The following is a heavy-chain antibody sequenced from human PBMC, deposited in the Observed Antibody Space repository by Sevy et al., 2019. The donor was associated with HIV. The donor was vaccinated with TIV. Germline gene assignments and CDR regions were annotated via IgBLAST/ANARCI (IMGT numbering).Heavy chain of an antibody. CDR3: AGGGFLSRY. D-gene: IGHD2-15*01. Sequence: GGSLRLSCAASGFTFSDSWMTWVRQGPGKGLEWVANINQAGSDKYYVDSVRGRFTISRDNAKNSLYLQMNSLRVEDTALYYCAGGGFLSRYWGQGSLVTVS. J-gene: IGHJ4*02. CDR2: INQAGSDK. CDR1: GFTFSDSW. V-gene: IGHV3-7*01.